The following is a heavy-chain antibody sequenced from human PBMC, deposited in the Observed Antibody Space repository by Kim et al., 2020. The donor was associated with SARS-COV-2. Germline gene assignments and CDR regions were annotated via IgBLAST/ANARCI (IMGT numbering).Heavy chain of an antibody. J-gene: IGHJ4*02. CDR3: AVNYYDSSGYYYCDY. D-gene: IGHD3-22*01. Sequence: PSLKSRVTISVETSKNQFSRKLSSVTAADTAVYYCAVNYYDSSGYYYCDYWGQGTLVTVSS. V-gene: IGHV4-4*09.